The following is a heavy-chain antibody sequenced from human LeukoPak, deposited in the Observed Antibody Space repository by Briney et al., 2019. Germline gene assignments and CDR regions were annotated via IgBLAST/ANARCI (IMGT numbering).Heavy chain of an antibody. CDR1: GGSISSYY. D-gene: IGHD3-10*01. CDR3: ARFGGVEQPRFDP. V-gene: IGHV4-59*01. Sequence: SETLSLTCTVSGGSISSYYWSWIRQPPGKGLEWIGYIYYSGSTNYNPSLKSRVTISVDTSKNQFSLKLSSVTAADTAVYYCARFGGVEQPRFDPWGQGTLVTVSS. CDR2: IYYSGST. J-gene: IGHJ5*02.